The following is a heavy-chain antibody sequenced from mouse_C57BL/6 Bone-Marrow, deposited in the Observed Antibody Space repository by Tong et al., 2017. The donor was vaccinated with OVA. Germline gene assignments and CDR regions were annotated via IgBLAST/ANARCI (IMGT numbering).Heavy chain of an antibody. CDR3: ATMTYYAMDY. V-gene: IGHV5-6*01. CDR2: ISSGGSYT. D-gene: IGHD2-3*01. J-gene: IGHJ4*01. CDR1: GFTFSSYG. Sequence: EVQLQESGGDLVKPGGSLKLSCAASGFTFSSYGMSWVRQTPDKRLEWVATISSGGSYTYYPDNVKGRFTISRDNTKKTLYLQMSSLRSEDTALYYCATMTYYAMDYWGQGTSVTVSS.